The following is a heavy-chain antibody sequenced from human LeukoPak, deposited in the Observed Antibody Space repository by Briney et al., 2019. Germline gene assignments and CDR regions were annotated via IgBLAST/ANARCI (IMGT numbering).Heavy chain of an antibody. CDR3: TTHCGYGDYY. CDR1: GFTFSNAW. J-gene: IGHJ4*02. V-gene: IGHV3-15*01. D-gene: IGHD4-17*01. CDR2: IKSKTDGGTT. Sequence: PGGSLRLSCAASGFTFSNAWMSWVRQAPGKGLEWVGRIKSKTDGGTTDYAARVKGRFTISRDDSKNPLYLQMNSLKAEDTAVYYCTTHCGYGDYYWGQGTLVTVSS.